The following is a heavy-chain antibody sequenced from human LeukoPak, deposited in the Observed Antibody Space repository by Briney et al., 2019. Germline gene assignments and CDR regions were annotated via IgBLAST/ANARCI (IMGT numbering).Heavy chain of an antibody. CDR1: GGSFSGYY. CDR2: INHSGST. CDR3: ARNGYNSGWAY. J-gene: IGHJ4*02. Sequence: PSETLSLTCAVYGGSFSGYYWSWIRQPPGKGLEWIGEINHSGSTNYNPSLKSRVTISVDTSKNQFSLKLSSVTAADTAVYYCARNGYNSGWAYWGQGTLVTVSS. D-gene: IGHD5-24*01. V-gene: IGHV4-34*01.